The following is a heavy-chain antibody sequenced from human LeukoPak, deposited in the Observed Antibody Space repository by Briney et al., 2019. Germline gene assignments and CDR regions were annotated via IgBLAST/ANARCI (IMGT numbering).Heavy chain of an antibody. CDR2: INPNSGGT. J-gene: IGHJ4*02. Sequence: ASVKVSCKASGYTFTGYYMHWVRQAPGQGLEWMGWINPNSGGTNYAQKFQGRVTMTRDTSISTAYMELSRLRSDDTAVYYCARGYGSGSATLGYWGQGTLVTVSS. CDR1: GYTFTGYY. D-gene: IGHD3-10*01. V-gene: IGHV1-2*02. CDR3: ARGYGSGSATLGY.